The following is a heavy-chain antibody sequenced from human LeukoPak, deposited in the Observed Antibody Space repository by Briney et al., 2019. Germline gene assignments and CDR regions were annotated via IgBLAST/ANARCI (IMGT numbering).Heavy chain of an antibody. Sequence: GGSLRLSCAASGFPFSSYAMHWVRQAPGKGLEWVAVISYDGSNKYYADSVKGRFTISRDNSKNTLYLQMNSLRAEDTAVYYCARDHPQLERHFSDYYYGMDVWGQGTTVTVSS. CDR3: ARDHPQLERHFSDYYYGMDV. D-gene: IGHD1-1*01. J-gene: IGHJ6*02. CDR1: GFPFSSYA. V-gene: IGHV3-30*04. CDR2: ISYDGSNK.